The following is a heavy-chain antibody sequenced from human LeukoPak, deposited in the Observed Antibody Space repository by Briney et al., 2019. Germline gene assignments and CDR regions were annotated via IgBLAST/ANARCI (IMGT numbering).Heavy chain of an antibody. D-gene: IGHD1-7*01. CDR3: ARERITGTTRPFDY. V-gene: IGHV1-2*02. Sequence: GASVKVSCKASGYTFTGYYMHWVRQAPGQGLEWMGWNNPNSGGTNYAQKFQGRVTMTRDTSISTAYMELSRLRSDDTAVYYCARERITGTTRPFDYWGQGTLVTVSS. J-gene: IGHJ4*02. CDR1: GYTFTGYY. CDR2: NNPNSGGT.